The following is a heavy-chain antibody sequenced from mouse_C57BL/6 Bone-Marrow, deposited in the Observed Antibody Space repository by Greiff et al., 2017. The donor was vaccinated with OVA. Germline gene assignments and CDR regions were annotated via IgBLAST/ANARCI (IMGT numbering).Heavy chain of an antibody. J-gene: IGHJ4*01. CDR1: GYTFTSYW. Sequence: QVQLKQPGAELVKPGASVKMSCKASGYTFTSYWITWVKQRPGQGLEWIGDIYPGSGSTNYNEKFKSKATLTVDTSSSTAYMQLSSLTSEDSAVYYCARRESYDYDVAMDYWGQGTSVTVSS. V-gene: IGHV1-55*01. CDR2: IYPGSGST. D-gene: IGHD2-4*01. CDR3: ARRESYDYDVAMDY.